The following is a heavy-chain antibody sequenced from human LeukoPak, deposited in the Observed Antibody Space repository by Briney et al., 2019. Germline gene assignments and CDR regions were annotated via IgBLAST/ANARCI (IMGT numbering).Heavy chain of an antibody. D-gene: IGHD6-13*01. CDR2: ISSSSSTI. V-gene: IGHV3-48*04. CDR1: GFTFSSYS. Sequence: GGSLRLSCAASGFTFSSYSMNWVRQAPGKGLEWVSYISSSSSTIYYADSVKGRFTISRDNAKNSLYLQMNSLRAEDTAVYYCAREGVAAAGTGGDYWGQGTLVTVSS. CDR3: AREGVAAAGTGGDY. J-gene: IGHJ4*02.